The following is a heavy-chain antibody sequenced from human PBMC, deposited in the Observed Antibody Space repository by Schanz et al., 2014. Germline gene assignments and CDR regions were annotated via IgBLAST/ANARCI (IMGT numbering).Heavy chain of an antibody. CDR1: GGSISSFY. D-gene: IGHD3-3*01. Sequence: QVQLQESGPGLVKSSETLSLTCTVSGGSISSFYWGWIRQPAGKGLEWIGRIYTSGSTNYNPSLKSRFTLSLEPSKNQFPLKLSSVTAADTAVYYCARDRGYDFSFDPWGQGTLVTVSS. J-gene: IGHJ5*02. CDR3: ARDRGYDFSFDP. CDR2: IYTSGST. V-gene: IGHV4-4*07.